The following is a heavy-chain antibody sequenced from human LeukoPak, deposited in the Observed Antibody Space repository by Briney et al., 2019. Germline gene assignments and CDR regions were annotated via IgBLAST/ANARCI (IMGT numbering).Heavy chain of an antibody. CDR2: ISAYNGNT. J-gene: IGHJ4*02. Sequence: EASVKVSCKASYYTFTNYGITWVRQAPGQGLEWMGWISAYNGNTFYAQNLQGRVTMTTDTSTSTAYMELRSLTSDDTAVYYCARGLGSPFGVVKDYWGQGTLVTVSS. V-gene: IGHV1-18*01. CDR3: ARGLGSPFGVVKDY. D-gene: IGHD3-3*01. CDR1: YYTFTNYG.